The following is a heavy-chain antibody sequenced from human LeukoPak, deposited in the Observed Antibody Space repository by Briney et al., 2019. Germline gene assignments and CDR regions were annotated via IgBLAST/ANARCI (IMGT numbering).Heavy chain of an antibody. D-gene: IGHD5-24*01. CDR2: IIPIFRTT. J-gene: IGHJ4*02. Sequence: SVKVSCKASGGTFSSYGVSWVRQAPGQGLEWMGGIIPIFRTTTYAQKFRGRVMITADESMSTAYMELSSLRSEDTAVYHCARSQRAGYNVYHFDYWGQGTLVTVSS. CDR3: ARSQRAGYNVYHFDY. CDR1: GGTFSSYG. V-gene: IGHV1-69*01.